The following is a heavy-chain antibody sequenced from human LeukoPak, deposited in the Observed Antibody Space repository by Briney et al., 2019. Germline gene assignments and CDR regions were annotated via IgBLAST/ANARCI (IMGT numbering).Heavy chain of an antibody. D-gene: IGHD3-3*01. Sequence: SETLSLTCTVSGGSISSYYWSWIRQPPGKGLEWIGYIYYSGSINYNPSLKSRVTISVDTSKNQFSLKLSSVTAADTAVYYCARDRRRVNFGVVKQSYYYYYMDVWGKGTTVTVSS. CDR3: ARDRRRVNFGVVKQSYYYYYMDV. V-gene: IGHV4-59*01. J-gene: IGHJ6*03. CDR2: IYYSGSI. CDR1: GGSISSYY.